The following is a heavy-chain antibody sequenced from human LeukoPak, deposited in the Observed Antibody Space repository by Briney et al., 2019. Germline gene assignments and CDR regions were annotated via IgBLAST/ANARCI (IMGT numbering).Heavy chain of an antibody. Sequence: GSLRLSCAASGFTFSSYAMSWVRQAPGKGLEWVSAISGSGGSTYYADSVKGRFTISRDNSKNTLYLQMNSLRAEDTAVYYCAKDVGQGVVAANFDYWGQGTLVTASS. CDR2: ISGSGGST. CDR1: GFTFSSYA. J-gene: IGHJ4*02. CDR3: AKDVGQGVVAANFDY. D-gene: IGHD2-15*01. V-gene: IGHV3-23*01.